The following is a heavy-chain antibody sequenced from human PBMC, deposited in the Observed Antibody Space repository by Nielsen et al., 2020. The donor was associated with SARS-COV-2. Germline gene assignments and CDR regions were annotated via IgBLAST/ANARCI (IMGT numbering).Heavy chain of an antibody. D-gene: IGHD4-17*01. CDR1: GFTFSSYA. V-gene: IGHV3-64D*06. CDR2: ISSNGGST. J-gene: IGHJ6*02. CDR3: VKHSQYGDYSDYYYYGMDV. Sequence: ESLKISCSASGFTFSSYAMHWVRQAPGRGLEYVSAISSNGGSTYYADSVKGRFTISRDNSKNTLYLQMSSLRAEDTAVYYCVKHSQYGDYSDYYYYGMDVWGQGTTVTVSS.